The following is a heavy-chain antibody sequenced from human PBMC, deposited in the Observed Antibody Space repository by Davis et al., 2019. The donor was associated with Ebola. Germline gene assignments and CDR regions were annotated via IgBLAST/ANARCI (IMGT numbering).Heavy chain of an antibody. D-gene: IGHD3-3*01. V-gene: IGHV1-18*01. CDR1: GYTFTSYG. CDR3: ARATPMVGFWSGYLNY. Sequence: AASVKVSCKASGYTFTSYGISWVRQAPGQGLEWMGWISAYNGNTNYAQKLQGRVTMTTDTSTSTAYMELRSLRSEDTAVYYCARATPMVGFWSGYLNYWGQGTLVTVSS. CDR2: ISAYNGNT. J-gene: IGHJ4*02.